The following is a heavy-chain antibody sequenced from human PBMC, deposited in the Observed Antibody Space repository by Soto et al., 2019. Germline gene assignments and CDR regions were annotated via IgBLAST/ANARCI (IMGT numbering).Heavy chain of an antibody. CDR1: GFTFSSYG. CDR3: AKDLRFWSGYLYYYYYYGMDV. Sequence: GGSLRLSCAASGFTFSSYGMHWVRQAPGKGLEWVAVISYDGSNKYYADSVKGRFTISRDNSKNTLYLQMNSLRAEDTAVYYCAKDLRFWSGYLYYYYYYGMDVWGQGTMVTVSS. J-gene: IGHJ6*02. CDR2: ISYDGSNK. V-gene: IGHV3-30*18. D-gene: IGHD3-3*01.